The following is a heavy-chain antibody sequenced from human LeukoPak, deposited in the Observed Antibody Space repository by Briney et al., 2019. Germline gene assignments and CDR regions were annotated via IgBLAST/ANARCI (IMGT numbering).Heavy chain of an antibody. V-gene: IGHV3-21*01. D-gene: IGHD3-3*01. Sequence: PGGSLRLSCAASGFTFSSYSMNWVRQAPGKGLEWVSSISSSSSYIYYADSVKGRFTISRDNAKNSLYLQMNSLRAEDTAVYYCARGDCDFWSGPSAGYYYGMDVWGQGTTVTVSS. CDR2: ISSSSSYI. CDR1: GFTFSSYS. CDR3: ARGDCDFWSGPSAGYYYGMDV. J-gene: IGHJ6*02.